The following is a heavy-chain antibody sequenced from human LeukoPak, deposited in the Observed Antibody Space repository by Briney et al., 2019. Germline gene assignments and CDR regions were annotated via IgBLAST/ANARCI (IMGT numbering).Heavy chain of an antibody. J-gene: IGHJ6*02. Sequence: GGSLRLSCAASGFTFSSYEMNWVRQAPGKGLEWVSYISSSGSTIYYADSVKGRFTISRDNAKNSLYLQMNSLRAEDTAVYYCARDLFSSWYLGYYYYYYGMDVWGQGTTVTVSS. CDR1: GFTFSSYE. D-gene: IGHD6-13*01. CDR2: ISSSGSTI. CDR3: ARDLFSSWYLGYYYYYYGMDV. V-gene: IGHV3-48*03.